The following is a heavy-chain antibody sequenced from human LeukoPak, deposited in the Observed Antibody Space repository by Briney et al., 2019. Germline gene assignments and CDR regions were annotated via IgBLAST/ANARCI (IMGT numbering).Heavy chain of an antibody. D-gene: IGHD1-14*01. CDR2: ISGSGGIT. Sequence: GGSLRLSCAASGFTFSNYGMSWVRQAPGKGLEWVSAISGSGGITFHSDSVLDRFTISRDNSKNTLYLQMIGPGAEDTAVYFCAKNIRTGAYYYYYMDVWGKGTTVIVSS. V-gene: IGHV3-23*01. CDR1: GFTFSNYG. CDR3: AKNIRTGAYYYYYMDV. J-gene: IGHJ6*03.